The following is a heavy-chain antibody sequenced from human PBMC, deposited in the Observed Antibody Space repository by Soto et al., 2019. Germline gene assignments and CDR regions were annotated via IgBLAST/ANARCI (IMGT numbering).Heavy chain of an antibody. CDR3: ARDFLLWYGDPVGDY. CDR1: GYSISSGYY. J-gene: IGHJ4*02. D-gene: IGHD4-17*01. CDR2: IYHSGST. Sequence: SETLSLTCAVSGYSISSGYYWGWIRQPPGKGLEWIGSIYHSGSTYYNPPLKSRVTISVDTSKNQFSLKLSSVTAADTAVYYCARDFLLWYGDPVGDYWGQGTLVTVSS. V-gene: IGHV4-38-2*02.